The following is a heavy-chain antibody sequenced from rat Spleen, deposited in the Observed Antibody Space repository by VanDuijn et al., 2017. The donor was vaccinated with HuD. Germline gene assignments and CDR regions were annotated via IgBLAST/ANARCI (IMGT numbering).Heavy chain of an antibody. Sequence: EVQLVESGGGLVQPKESLKISCAASGFTFSNAAMYWVRQAPGKGLEWIGEINKDSSTINYTPSLKDKFTISRDNAQNTLYLQMSKLGSEDTAIYYCARAYYGYMDYWGQGVMVTVSS. CDR2: INKDSSTI. J-gene: IGHJ2*01. CDR1: GFTFSNAA. D-gene: IGHD1-9*01. CDR3: ARAYYGYMDY. V-gene: IGHV4-2*01.